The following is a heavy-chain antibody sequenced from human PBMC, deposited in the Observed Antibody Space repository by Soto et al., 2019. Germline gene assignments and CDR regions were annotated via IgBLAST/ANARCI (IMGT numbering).Heavy chain of an antibody. Sequence: QVQLVQSGAEVKKPGASVKVSCKASGYTFTSYYMHWVRQAPGQGLEWMGIINPSGGSTSYAQKFQGRVTMTRDTSTSTVYMELSSLSSEDTAVYYCARGRRDGYNGPSSWVDYWGQGTLVTVSS. J-gene: IGHJ4*02. V-gene: IGHV1-46*01. D-gene: IGHD5-12*01. CDR3: ARGRRDGYNGPSSWVDY. CDR1: GYTFTSYY. CDR2: INPSGGST.